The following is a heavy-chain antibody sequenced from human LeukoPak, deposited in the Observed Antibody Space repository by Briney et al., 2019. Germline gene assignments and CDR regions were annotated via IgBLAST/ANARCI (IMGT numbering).Heavy chain of an antibody. CDR1: GFTFSSYG. CDR3: ASLDSAAASRGY. D-gene: IGHD6-13*01. CDR2: IRYDGSNK. V-gene: IGHV3-30*02. Sequence: GGSLRLSCAASGFTFSSYGMHWVRQAPGKGLEWVAFIRYDGSNKYYADSVKGRFTISRDTAKNSLYLQMNSLRAEDTAVYYCASLDSAAASRGYWGQGTLVTVSS. J-gene: IGHJ4*02.